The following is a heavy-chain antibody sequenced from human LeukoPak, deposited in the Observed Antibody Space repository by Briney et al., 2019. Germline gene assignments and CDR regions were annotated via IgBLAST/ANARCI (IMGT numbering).Heavy chain of an antibody. J-gene: IGHJ4*02. V-gene: IGHV3-30-3*01. CDR2: ISYDGSNK. Sequence: GGSLRLSCAASGFTFTNAWMNWVRQAPGKGLEWVAVISYDGSNKYYADSVKGRFTISRDNSKNTLYLQMNSLRAEDTAVYYCARDAYCGGDCWPDYWGQGTLVTVSS. D-gene: IGHD2-21*02. CDR1: GFTFTNAW. CDR3: ARDAYCGGDCWPDY.